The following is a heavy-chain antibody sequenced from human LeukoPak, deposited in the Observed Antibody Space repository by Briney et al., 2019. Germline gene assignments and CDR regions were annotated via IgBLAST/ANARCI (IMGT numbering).Heavy chain of an antibody. D-gene: IGHD3-22*01. CDR1: GFTFSNYW. CDR3: ATYSSLNRREFQY. J-gene: IGHJ1*01. Sequence: AGGSLRLSCEGSGFTFSNYWMGWVRQAPGKGLQWVANIKTDGSEKYYVDSVKGRFTTSRDNAKNSLYLQMNSLRAEDTAVYYCATYSSLNRREFQYWGQGTLLTVSS. V-gene: IGHV3-7*01. CDR2: IKTDGSEK.